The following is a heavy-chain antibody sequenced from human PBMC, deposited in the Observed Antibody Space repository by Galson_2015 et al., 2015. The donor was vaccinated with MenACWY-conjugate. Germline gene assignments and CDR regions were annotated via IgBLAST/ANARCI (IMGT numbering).Heavy chain of an antibody. V-gene: IGHV4-59*08. D-gene: IGHD7-27*01. Sequence: LQESGPGLVKPSETLSLTCTVSGASISSHHWSWFRQPPGKGLEWIAYIRDTGSLKDNPSLKSRVTMSADKSNNQFSLRLISVTAADTAVYYCARLPTWGSSFGYFDYWGQGILVAVSS. J-gene: IGHJ4*02. CDR1: GASISSHH. CDR3: ARLPTWGSSFGYFDY. CDR2: IRDTGSL.